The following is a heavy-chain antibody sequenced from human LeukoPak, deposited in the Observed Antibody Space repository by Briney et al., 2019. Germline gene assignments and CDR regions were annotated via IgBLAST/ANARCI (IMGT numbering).Heavy chain of an antibody. CDR2: ISTNGGTI. CDR3: ARDQESCSSNSCYFGLGFFDQ. Sequence: GGSLRLSCAASGFTFSDYYMSWIRQAPGKGLEWVSYISTNGGTIYYADSVKGRFTISRDNAKNSLYLQMNSLRAEDTAVYYCARDQESCSSNSCYFGLGFFDQWSQGTLVTVSS. CDR1: GFTFSDYY. J-gene: IGHJ4*02. V-gene: IGHV3-11*04. D-gene: IGHD2-2*01.